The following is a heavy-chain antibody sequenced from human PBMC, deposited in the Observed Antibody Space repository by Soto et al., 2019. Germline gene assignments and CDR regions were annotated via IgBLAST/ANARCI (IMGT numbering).Heavy chain of an antibody. CDR1: GFTFKKYA. J-gene: IGHJ6*02. CDR3: AKDRATIFGVVWKYGLDV. V-gene: IGHV3-23*01. D-gene: IGHD3-3*01. Sequence: GGSLRLSCEASGFTFKKYAMTWVRQAPGKGLEWVADINESGKKTNYAESVKGRFSISRGNSRNTLSLLMNSLRADDTAIYYCAKDRATIFGVVWKYGLDVWGQGTTVTVSS. CDR2: INESGKKT.